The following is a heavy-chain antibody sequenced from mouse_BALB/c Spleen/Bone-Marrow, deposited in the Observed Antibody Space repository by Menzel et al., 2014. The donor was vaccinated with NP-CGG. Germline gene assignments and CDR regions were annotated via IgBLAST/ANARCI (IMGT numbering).Heavy chain of an antibody. CDR3: ASPSDGNPFAY. CDR2: IDPSDSET. CDR1: GYSFTSYW. V-gene: IGHV1S126*01. D-gene: IGHD2-1*01. J-gene: IGHJ3*01. Sequence: VKLQEPGPQLVRPGASVKISCKASGYSFTSYWMHWVKQRPGQGLEWIGMIDPSDSETRLNQKFKDKATLTVDKSSSTAYMQLSSPTSEDSAVYYCASPSDGNPFAYWGQGTLVTVSA.